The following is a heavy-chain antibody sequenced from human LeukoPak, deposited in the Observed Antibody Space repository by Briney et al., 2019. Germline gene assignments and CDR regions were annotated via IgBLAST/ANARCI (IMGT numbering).Heavy chain of an antibody. CDR2: ISGSVGNT. CDR3: AKFPQSVVGATQFDF. V-gene: IGHV3-23*01. CDR1: GFTFSDYY. Sequence: PGGSLRLSCAASGFTFSDYYMSWIRQAPGKGLEWISSISGSVGNTNYADSVKGRFTISRDNSKNTLYLQMNSLRAEDTAIYFCAKFPQSVVGATQFDFWGQGTLVTVSS. D-gene: IGHD1-26*01. J-gene: IGHJ4*02.